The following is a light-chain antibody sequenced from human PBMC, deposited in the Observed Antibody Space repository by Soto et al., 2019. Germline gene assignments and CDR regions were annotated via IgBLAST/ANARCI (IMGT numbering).Light chain of an antibody. V-gene: IGKV3-15*01. CDR2: GAS. CDR3: EQYKSWPYT. J-gene: IGKJ2*01. CDR1: QSLSSN. Sequence: TQSPVTLSVSPGERATLSCRASQSLSSNLAWYQQKPGQAPRLLIFGASTRATGIPARFSGSGSETEFTLTISSLQSEDFAVYYCEQYKSWPYTFGQGTKVDIK.